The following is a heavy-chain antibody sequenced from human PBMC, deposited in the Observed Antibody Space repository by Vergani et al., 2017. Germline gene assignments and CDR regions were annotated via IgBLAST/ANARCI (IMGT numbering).Heavy chain of an antibody. CDR2: IYHSGST. CDR1: GYSISSGYY. D-gene: IGHD4-17*01. V-gene: IGHV4-38-2*01. CDR3: ARPYGDYWAEYFQH. Sequence: QVQLQESGPGLVNPSETLSLTCAVSGYSISSGYYWGWLRQPPGKGLEWIGSIYHSGSTYYNPSLKSRVTISVDTSKNQFSLKLSSATAADTAVYYCARPYGDYWAEYFQHWGQGTLVTVSS. J-gene: IGHJ1*01.